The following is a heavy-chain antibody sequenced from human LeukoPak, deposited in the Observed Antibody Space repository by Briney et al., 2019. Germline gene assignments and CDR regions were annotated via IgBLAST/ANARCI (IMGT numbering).Heavy chain of an antibody. V-gene: IGHV4-59*01. Sequence: PSETLSLTCTVSGGSIRNYYWIWIRQPPGKGLEWIGYIYYSGSTNYNPSLKSRITMSVDTSKNQFSLKLSSVTAADTAVYYCARCYDFWSGTPFDPWGQGTLVTVSS. CDR2: IYYSGST. D-gene: IGHD3-3*01. J-gene: IGHJ5*02. CDR1: GGSIRNYY. CDR3: ARCYDFWSGTPFDP.